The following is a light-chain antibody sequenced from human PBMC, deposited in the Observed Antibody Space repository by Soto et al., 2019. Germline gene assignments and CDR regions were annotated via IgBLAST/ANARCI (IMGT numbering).Light chain of an antibody. V-gene: IGKV4-1*01. J-gene: IGKJ4*01. Sequence: IVMTQSPDSLAVSLGERATINCKSSQSLLYSSNNKNYLAWYQQKPGQPPKLLIYWASTRASGVPARFSGSGSATDFTLTISSLQAEDVAVYYCQQYYSNPELTFGGGTKVEIK. CDR2: WAS. CDR3: QQYYSNPELT. CDR1: QSLLYSSNNKNY.